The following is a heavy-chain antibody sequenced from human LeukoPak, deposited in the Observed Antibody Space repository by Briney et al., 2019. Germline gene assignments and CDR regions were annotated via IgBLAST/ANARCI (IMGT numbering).Heavy chain of an antibody. D-gene: IGHD5-12*01. V-gene: IGHV3-53*01. J-gene: IGHJ4*02. CDR1: GFTVSSNY. CDR3: AKDGAWLRFDD. Sequence: GGSLRLSCAASGFTVSSNYMSWVRQAPGKGLEWVSVIYSASSTYYADSVKGRFSISRDNSKNTLYLQMDNVRAEDTAVYYCAKDGAWLRFDDWGQGTLVTVSS. CDR2: IYSASST.